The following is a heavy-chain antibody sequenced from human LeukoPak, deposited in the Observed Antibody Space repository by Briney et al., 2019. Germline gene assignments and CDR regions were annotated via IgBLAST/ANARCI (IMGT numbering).Heavy chain of an antibody. CDR1: GFTFSNYW. J-gene: IGHJ4*02. V-gene: IGHV3-7*01. D-gene: IGHD3-22*01. CDR3: ARDRGYSTFDY. Sequence: GGSLRLSCAASGFTFSNYWMSWVRQAPGKGLEWVANIKEDGGEKNYVDSVKGRFTISRDNAKNSLYLQMNSLRVEDTAVYYCARDRGYSTFDYWGQGTLVTVSS. CDR2: IKEDGGEK.